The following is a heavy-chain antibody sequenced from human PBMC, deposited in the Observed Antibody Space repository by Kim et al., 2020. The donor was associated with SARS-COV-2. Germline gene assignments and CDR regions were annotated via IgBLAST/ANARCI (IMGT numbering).Heavy chain of an antibody. CDR3: SGGRASVVPSPGWGLGPHYDYFFLDV. Sequence: SETLSLTCAVYGGSFSGYYWSWVRQSPGKGLEWIGELNHSGAGNHNPSLKSRVTLSMDTSKNQFSLRLAPVTAADTAFYYCSGGRASVVPSPGWGLGPHYDYFFLDVWGQGTPVIVSS. V-gene: IGHV4-34*01. CDR1: GGSFSGYY. J-gene: IGHJ6*02. CDR2: LNHSGAG. D-gene: IGHD3-16*01.